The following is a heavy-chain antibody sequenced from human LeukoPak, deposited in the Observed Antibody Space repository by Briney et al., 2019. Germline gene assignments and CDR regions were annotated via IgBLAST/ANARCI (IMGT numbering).Heavy chain of an antibody. Sequence: SETLSLTCTASGGSISSSSYYWGWIRQPPGKGLEWIGSIYYSGSTYYNPSLKSRVTISVDTSKNQFSLKLSSVTAADTAVYYCASRGWLQLLGYFDYWGQGTLVTVSS. V-gene: IGHV4-39*07. CDR2: IYYSGST. CDR3: ASRGWLQLLGYFDY. J-gene: IGHJ4*02. CDR1: GGSISSSSYY. D-gene: IGHD5-24*01.